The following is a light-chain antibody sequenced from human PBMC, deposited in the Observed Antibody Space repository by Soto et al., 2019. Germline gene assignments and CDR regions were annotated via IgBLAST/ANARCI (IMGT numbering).Light chain of an antibody. CDR1: SDINVGRYK. CDR3: LIWPSNAWGV. CDR2: YQSDSDK. J-gene: IGLJ3*02. Sequence: QLVLTQPPSTSASPGESARLTCTLPSDINVGRYKIFWYQQKPGSPPRYLLYYQSDSDKGQGSGVPSRFSGSKDASANTGILLNSGLQSEDEADYYCLIWPSNAWGVFGGGTKLTVL. V-gene: IGLV5-37*01.